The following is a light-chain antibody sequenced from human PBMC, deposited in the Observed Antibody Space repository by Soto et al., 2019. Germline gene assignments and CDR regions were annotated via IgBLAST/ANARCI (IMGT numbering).Light chain of an antibody. CDR3: QQYYSIPLN. CDR2: WAS. Sequence: DIVMTQSPDSLAVSLGERATINCKSSQSVLYSSNNKNYLAWYQQKPGQPPKLLIYWASTRESGVPDRFSGSGSGTDFTLTISSLQAEDVAVYYCQQYYSIPLNFGQGTKLEIK. J-gene: IGKJ2*01. CDR1: QSVLYSSNNKNY. V-gene: IGKV4-1*01.